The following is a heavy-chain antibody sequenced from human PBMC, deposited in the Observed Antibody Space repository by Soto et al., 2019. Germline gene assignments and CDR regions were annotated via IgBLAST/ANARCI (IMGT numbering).Heavy chain of an antibody. J-gene: IGHJ4*02. V-gene: IGHV1-69*01. D-gene: IGHD4-17*01. CDR3: ASQGLDYGGNYSFDY. CDR1: GGTFSSYA. Sequence: QVQLVQSGAEVKKPGSSVKVSCKASGGTFSSYAISWARQAPGQGLEWMGGIIPIFGTANYAQKFQGRVTITADESTSTAYMELSSLRSEDTAVYYCASQGLDYGGNYSFDYWGQGTLVTVSS. CDR2: IIPIFGTA.